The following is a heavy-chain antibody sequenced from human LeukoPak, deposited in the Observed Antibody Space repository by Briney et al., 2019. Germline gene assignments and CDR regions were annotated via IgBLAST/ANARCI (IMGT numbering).Heavy chain of an antibody. CDR3: ASDYGDYEGALDY. CDR1: GGSISSYY. V-gene: IGHV4-59*08. J-gene: IGHJ4*02. D-gene: IGHD4-17*01. Sequence: SETLSLTCTVSGGSISSYYWSWIRQPPAKGLEWIGYIYYSGSTKYNPSLKSRVTISLDTSKNQFSLKLRSVTAADTAVYYCASDYGDYEGALDYWGQGTLVTVPS. CDR2: IYYSGST.